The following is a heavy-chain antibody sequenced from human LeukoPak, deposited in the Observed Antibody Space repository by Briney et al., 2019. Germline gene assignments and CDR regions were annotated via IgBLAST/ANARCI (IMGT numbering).Heavy chain of an antibody. V-gene: IGHV3-23*01. CDR3: ASKNSGLYPFYY. CDR1: GFSFRSFA. D-gene: IGHD2-2*02. J-gene: IGHJ4*02. Sequence: PGGSLRLSCAASGFSFRSFAMSWVRQAPGKGLEWVSGISDSGSDTRYADSVKGRFTISRDNSRNTLYLQMNNLRDEDTAIYFCASKNSGLYPFYYWGQGTLVTVSS. CDR2: ISDSGSDT.